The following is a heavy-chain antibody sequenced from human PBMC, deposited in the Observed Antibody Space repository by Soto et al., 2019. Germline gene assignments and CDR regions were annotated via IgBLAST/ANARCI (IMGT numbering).Heavy chain of an antibody. CDR1: GDSIISIYH. CDR2: INHSGST. J-gene: IGHJ6*02. D-gene: IGHD2-15*01. CDR3: ARGNFFFSWCYDHYDVMDV. V-gene: IGHV4-34*01. Sequence: SEKLSLTYAVSGDSIISIYHWACIRQPPGRSLEWIGEINHSGSTNYNPSLKSRVTISVDTSKNQFSLKLSSVPAADTPVYYCARGNFFFSWCYDHYDVMDVCGQGSTVT.